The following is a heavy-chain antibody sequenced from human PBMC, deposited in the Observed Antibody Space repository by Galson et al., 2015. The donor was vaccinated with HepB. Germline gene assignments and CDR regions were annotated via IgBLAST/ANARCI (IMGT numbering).Heavy chain of an antibody. CDR3: ARDRIRYYYDSSGRLYYFDY. CDR2: INAGNGNT. CDR1: GYTFTSYA. Sequence: SVKVSCKASGYTFTSYAMHWVRQAPGQRLEWMGWINAGNGNTKYSQKFQGRVTITRDTSASTAYMELSSLRSEDTAVYYCARDRIRYYYDSSGRLYYFDYWGQGTLVTVSS. V-gene: IGHV1-3*01. D-gene: IGHD3-22*01. J-gene: IGHJ4*02.